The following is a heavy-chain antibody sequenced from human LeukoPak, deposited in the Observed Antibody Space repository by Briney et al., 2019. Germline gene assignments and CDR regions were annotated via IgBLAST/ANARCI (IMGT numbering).Heavy chain of an antibody. CDR3: GYGSGSYYSTPFDY. D-gene: IGHD3-10*01. CDR2: IYYSGST. Sequence: SETLSLTCTVSGGSISSISYYWGWIRQPPGKGLEWIGSIYYSGSTYYNPSLKSRVTISLDTSKNQFSLKLSSVTAADTAVYYCGYGSGSYYSTPFDYWGQGTLVTVSS. V-gene: IGHV4-39*07. J-gene: IGHJ4*02. CDR1: GGSISSISYY.